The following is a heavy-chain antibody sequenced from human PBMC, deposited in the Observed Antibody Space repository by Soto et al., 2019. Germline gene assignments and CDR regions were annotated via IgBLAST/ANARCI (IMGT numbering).Heavy chain of an antibody. CDR2: IYPGDSDT. CDR3: ARNQPHYYDALRGPEFDH. V-gene: IGHV5-51*01. Sequence: PGESLKISCKGSGYSFTSYWIGWVRQMPGKGLEWMGIIYPGDSDTRYSPSFQGQVTISADKSISTAYLQWSSLKASDTAMYYCARNQPHYYDALRGPEFDHWGQGTLVTVSS. CDR1: GYSFTSYW. D-gene: IGHD3-22*01. J-gene: IGHJ5*02.